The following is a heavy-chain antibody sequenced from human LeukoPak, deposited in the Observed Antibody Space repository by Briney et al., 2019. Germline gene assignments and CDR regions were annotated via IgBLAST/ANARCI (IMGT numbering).Heavy chain of an antibody. CDR1: GFTFSSYE. J-gene: IGHJ4*02. V-gene: IGHV3-48*03. CDR2: IFTSDTTR. Sequence: GGSLRLSCAASGFTFSSYEMNWVRQAPGKGLEWISYIFTSDTTRNYADSVKGRFTISRDNAKNSLYLQMNSLRAEDTAVYYCARGFRVDYWGQGTLVTVSS. CDR3: ARGFRVDY.